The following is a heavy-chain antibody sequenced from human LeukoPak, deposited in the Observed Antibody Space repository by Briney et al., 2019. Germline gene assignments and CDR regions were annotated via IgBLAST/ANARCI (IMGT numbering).Heavy chain of an antibody. D-gene: IGHD2-2*01. CDR2: VNPNSGDT. V-gene: IGHV1-8*03. CDR3: ARGRCLGSTNCYYFDY. Sequence: ASVKVSCKASGYTFTSYNLNWVRQATGQGLEWMGRVNPNSGDTGYAQKFQGRVTLTRNTSISTVYMELSSLRSEDTAVYYCARGRCLGSTNCYYFDYWGQGTPVTVSS. J-gene: IGHJ4*02. CDR1: GYTFTSYN.